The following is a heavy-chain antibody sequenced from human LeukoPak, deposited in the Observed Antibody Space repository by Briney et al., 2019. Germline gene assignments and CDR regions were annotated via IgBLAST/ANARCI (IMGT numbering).Heavy chain of an antibody. CDR3: ARRPTVAGGWFDS. CDR2: IHNSGTT. D-gene: IGHD6-13*01. Sequence: PSETLSLTCTVSGGSLSSGDYHWAWVRQTPGKGPDWIANIHNSGTTHYNPSLRSRVTISIDTSKNQFSLNLSSVTAADTAVYYCARRPTVAGGWFDSWGQETLVTVSS. J-gene: IGHJ5*01. CDR1: GGSLSSGDYH. V-gene: IGHV4-39*01.